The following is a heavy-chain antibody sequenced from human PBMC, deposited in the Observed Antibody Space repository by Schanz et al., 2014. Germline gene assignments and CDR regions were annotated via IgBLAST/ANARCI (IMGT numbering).Heavy chain of an antibody. D-gene: IGHD4-17*01. CDR2: ISDSGDTA. CDR3: ARKMKLGVYGGKGHDSLDI. J-gene: IGHJ3*02. CDR1: EFTFSTDA. V-gene: IGHV3-23*01. Sequence: EVQLLESGGGLVQPGGSLRLSCAASEFTFSTDAMSWVRQAPGKGLEWVSLISDSGDTAYYADSVTGRFTISRDNAKNTLYLQMNTLRAEDTAVYYCARKMKLGVYGGKGHDSLDIWGQGTMVNVSS.